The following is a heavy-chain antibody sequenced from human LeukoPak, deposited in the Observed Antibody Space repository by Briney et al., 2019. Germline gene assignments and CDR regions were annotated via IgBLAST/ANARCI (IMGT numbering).Heavy chain of an antibody. CDR3: ARAFDHHFAY. J-gene: IGHJ4*02. V-gene: IGHV3-53*01. Sequence: GGSLRLSCAASGFIVSSSYMGWVRQAPGKGLEWVSYIYSDGRTFYADSVKGRFTTSRDRSKNTLDFQMNSLRAEDTAVYYCARAFDHHFAYWGQGTLVTVSS. CDR2: IYSDGRT. CDR1: GFIVSSSY. D-gene: IGHD3-16*01.